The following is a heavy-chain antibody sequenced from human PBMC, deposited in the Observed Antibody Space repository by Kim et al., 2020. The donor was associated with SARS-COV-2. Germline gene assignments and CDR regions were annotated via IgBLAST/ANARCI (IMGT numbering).Heavy chain of an antibody. V-gene: IGHV4-59*01. Sequence: SETLSLTCTVSGGSISSYYWSWIRQPPGKGLEWIGYIYYSGSTNYNPSLKSRVTISVDTSKNQFSLKLSSVTAADTAVYYCARAIAVAGVFDYWGQGTLVTVSS. D-gene: IGHD6-19*01. CDR3: ARAIAVAGVFDY. CDR1: GGSISSYY. CDR2: IYYSGST. J-gene: IGHJ4*02.